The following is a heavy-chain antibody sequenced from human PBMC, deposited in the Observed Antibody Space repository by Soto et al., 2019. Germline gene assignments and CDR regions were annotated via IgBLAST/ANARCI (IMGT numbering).Heavy chain of an antibody. Sequence: LRLSFAASGFTFSSHWMHWVRQPPGKGLVWVSRISSDASTTTYADSVKGRFTISRDNAKNTLFLQMDSLTAEDTAVYYCARRVNSAPNWFDPWGQGTLVTVSS. CDR1: GFTFSSHW. CDR2: ISSDASTT. CDR3: ARRVNSAPNWFDP. D-gene: IGHD3-16*02. V-gene: IGHV3-74*01. J-gene: IGHJ5*02.